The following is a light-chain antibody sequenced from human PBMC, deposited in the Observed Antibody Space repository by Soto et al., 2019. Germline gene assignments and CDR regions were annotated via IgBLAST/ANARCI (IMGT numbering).Light chain of an antibody. CDR2: DVS. CDR3: CSYAGSYTVVL. V-gene: IGLV2-11*01. J-gene: IGLJ2*01. Sequence: QSALTQPRSVSGSPGQSVTISCTGTSSDVGGYNYVSWYQQHPGKATKLMIYDVSKRPSGVPDRFSGSKSGNTSSLTISGLQAEDEADYYCCSYAGSYTVVLFGGGTKLTVL. CDR1: SSDVGGYNY.